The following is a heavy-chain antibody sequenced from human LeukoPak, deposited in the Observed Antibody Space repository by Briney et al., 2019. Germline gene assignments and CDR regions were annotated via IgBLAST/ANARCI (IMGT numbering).Heavy chain of an antibody. CDR3: AKYGSGFYYYYYMDV. V-gene: IGHV3-48*01. Sequence: HPGGSLRLSCAASGFTFSGYEMNWVRQAPGKGLEWVSYISSSSSTIYYADSVKGRFTISRDNAKNSLYLQMNSLRAEDTAVYYCAKYGSGFYYYYYMDVWGKGTTVTVSS. CDR1: GFTFSGYE. J-gene: IGHJ6*03. D-gene: IGHD3-10*01. CDR2: ISSSSSTI.